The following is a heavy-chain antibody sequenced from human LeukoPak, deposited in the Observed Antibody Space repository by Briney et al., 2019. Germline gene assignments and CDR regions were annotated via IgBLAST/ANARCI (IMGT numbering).Heavy chain of an antibody. J-gene: IGHJ4*02. V-gene: IGHV3-30*03. CDR1: GFTFSSYG. CDR2: ISHDGGNE. Sequence: GRALRLSCAASGFTFSSYGIHWVRQAPGKGLEWVAVISHDGGNEYYADSVKGRFTISRDNSKSAVYLQMNSLRDEDTAVYYCARISGFTLDYWGPGTLVTVSS. CDR3: ARISGFTLDY.